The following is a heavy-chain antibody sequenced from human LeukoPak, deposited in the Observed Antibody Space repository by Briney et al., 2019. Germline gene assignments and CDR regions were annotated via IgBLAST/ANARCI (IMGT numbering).Heavy chain of an antibody. CDR1: GFTFSSYA. CDR3: AKDLGSGSYYSWFDP. J-gene: IGHJ5*02. V-gene: IGHV3-23*01. Sequence: GGSLRLSCAASGFTFSSYAMSWVRQAPGKGLEWVSAISGSGGSTYYADSVKGRFTISRDNSKNTLYLQMNSLRAEGTAVYYCAKDLGSGSYYSWFDPWGQGTLVTVSS. CDR2: ISGSGGST. D-gene: IGHD1-26*01.